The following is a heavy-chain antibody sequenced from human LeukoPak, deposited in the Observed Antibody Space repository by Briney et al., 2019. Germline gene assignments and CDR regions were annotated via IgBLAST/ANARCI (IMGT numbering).Heavy chain of an antibody. V-gene: IGHV4-34*01. CDR2: IYYSGST. J-gene: IGHJ5*02. CDR1: GGSFSGYY. D-gene: IGHD3-3*01. Sequence: SETLSLTCAVYGGSFSGYYWSWIRQPPGKGLEWIGSIYYSGSTYYNPSLKSRVTISVDMSKNQFSLKLSSVTAADTAVYYCARDGGYDFWSGVSNWFDPWGQGTLVTVSS. CDR3: ARDGGYDFWSGVSNWFDP.